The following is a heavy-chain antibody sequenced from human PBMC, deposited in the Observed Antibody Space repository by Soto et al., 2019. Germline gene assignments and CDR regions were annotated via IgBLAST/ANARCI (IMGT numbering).Heavy chain of an antibody. V-gene: IGHV4-31*03. J-gene: IGHJ1*01. CDR3: VGGVLS. Sequence: QVQLQESGPGLVKASQTLSLTCNVSGGSISSGGYYWTWIRQHPGKGLEWIGNIHHSGSTFYNPSLKSRVSRTVDTSMNQFSLKLSSVTAADTAVYFCVGGVLSWGQGTRVTVSS. D-gene: IGHD3-10*01. CDR1: GGSISSGGYY. CDR2: IHHSGST.